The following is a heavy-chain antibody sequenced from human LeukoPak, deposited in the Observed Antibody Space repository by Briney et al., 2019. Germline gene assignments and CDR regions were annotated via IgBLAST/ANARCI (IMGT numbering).Heavy chain of an antibody. CDR2: ISSSGKT. J-gene: IGHJ6*03. Sequence: SETLSLTCTVSGDSVTSHYWSWIRQPPGEGLEWIGLISSSGKTIYSPSLKSRVSISTDMSKNQVSLRLTSVTAADTAVYYCARVKLYDSSSSSFGSSYYYMDVWGNGTTVTVSS. CDR3: ARVKLYDSSSSSFGSSYYYMDV. D-gene: IGHD3-22*01. V-gene: IGHV4-59*02. CDR1: GDSVTSHY.